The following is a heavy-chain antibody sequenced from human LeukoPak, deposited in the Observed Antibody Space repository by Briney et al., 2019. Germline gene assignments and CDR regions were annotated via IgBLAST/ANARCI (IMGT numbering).Heavy chain of an antibody. CDR2: IKSKTDGGTT. J-gene: IGHJ5*02. Sequence: GGSLRLSCAASGSTFSNAWMSWVRQAPGKGLEWVGHIKSKTDGGTTDYAAPVKGRFTISRDDSKNTLFLQMNSLNIGDTGVYYCATAGWSVAANLWGQGTLVTVSS. CDR3: ATAGWSVAANL. CDR1: GSTFSNAW. D-gene: IGHD6-25*01. V-gene: IGHV3-15*01.